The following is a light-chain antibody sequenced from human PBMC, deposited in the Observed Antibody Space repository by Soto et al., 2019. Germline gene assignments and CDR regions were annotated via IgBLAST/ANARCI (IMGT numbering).Light chain of an antibody. CDR3: LLSYSGTNWV. V-gene: IGLV7-46*01. Sequence: QTVVTQEPSLTVSPGGTVTLTCGSSTGAVTSGHYPYWFQQKPGQAPRTLIYDTTNKHSWTPARFSGSLLGGKAALTLAGAQTDDEADYYCLLSYSGTNWVFGGGTQLTV. J-gene: IGLJ3*02. CDR1: TGAVTSGHY. CDR2: DTT.